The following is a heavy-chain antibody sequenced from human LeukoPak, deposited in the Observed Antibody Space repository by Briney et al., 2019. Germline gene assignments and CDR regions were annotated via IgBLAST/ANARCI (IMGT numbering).Heavy chain of an antibody. CDR2: IYPGDSDT. V-gene: IGHV5-51*01. Sequence: GESLKISCKGSGYSFTSYWIGWVRQMPGKGLEWMGIIYPGDSDTRYSPSFQGQVTISADKSTSTAYLQWSSLKASDTAMYYCARQGSSWYWANWFDPWGQGTLVTVSS. D-gene: IGHD6-13*01. CDR3: ARQGSSWYWANWFDP. J-gene: IGHJ5*02. CDR1: GYSFTSYW.